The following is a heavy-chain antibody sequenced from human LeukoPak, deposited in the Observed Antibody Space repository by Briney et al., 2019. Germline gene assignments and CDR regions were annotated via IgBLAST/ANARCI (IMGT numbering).Heavy chain of an antibody. CDR1: GGSFSGYY. J-gene: IGHJ5*02. D-gene: IGHD6-13*01. V-gene: IGHV4-34*01. Sequence: PSETLSLTCAVYGGSFSGYYWSWIRQPPGKGLEWIGEINHSGSTNYSPSLKSRVTISVDTSKNQFSVKLSSVTAADTAVYYCARRGSSWNWFDPWGQGTLVTVSS. CDR2: INHSGST. CDR3: ARRGSSWNWFDP.